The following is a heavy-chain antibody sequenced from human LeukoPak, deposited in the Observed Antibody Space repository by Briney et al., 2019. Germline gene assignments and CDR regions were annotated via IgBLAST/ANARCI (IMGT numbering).Heavy chain of an antibody. V-gene: IGHV1-69*06. Sequence: ASVKVSCKASGGTFSSYAISWVRQAPGQGLEWMGGIIPIFGTANYAQKFQGRVTITADKSTSTAYMELGSLRSEDTAVYYCAREGYYGSYFDYWGQGTLVTVSS. J-gene: IGHJ4*02. CDR2: IIPIFGTA. CDR3: AREGYYGSYFDY. CDR1: GGTFSSYA. D-gene: IGHD3-10*01.